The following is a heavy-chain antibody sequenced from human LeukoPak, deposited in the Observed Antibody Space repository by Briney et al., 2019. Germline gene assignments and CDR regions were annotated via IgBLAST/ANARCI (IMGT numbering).Heavy chain of an antibody. CDR1: GYTFTSYY. J-gene: IGHJ4*02. V-gene: IGHV1-46*01. CDR3: ARDYIVATTSYYFDY. Sequence: ASVTVSCTASGYTFTSYYMHWVRQAPGQGLEWMGIINPSGGSTSYAQKFQGRVTMTRDTSTSTVYMELSSLRSEDTAVYYCARDYIVATTSYYFDYWGQGTLVTVSS. CDR2: INPSGGST. D-gene: IGHD5-12*01.